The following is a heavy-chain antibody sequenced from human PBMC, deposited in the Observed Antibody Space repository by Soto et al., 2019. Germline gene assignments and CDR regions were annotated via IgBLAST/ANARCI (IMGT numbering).Heavy chain of an antibody. J-gene: IGHJ4*02. CDR2: ISGSGNYT. D-gene: IGHD1-20*01. Sequence: PGGSLRLSCAASGFTFSSSSMNWVRQAPGKWLVWVSSISGSGNYTHYADFLRGRFTISRDNAKTSLYLQMNSLRAEDTAVYYCAREGINNCNEYDFDAWGQGXVVTVYS. V-gene: IGHV3-21*01. CDR1: GFTFSSSS. CDR3: AREGINNCNEYDFDA.